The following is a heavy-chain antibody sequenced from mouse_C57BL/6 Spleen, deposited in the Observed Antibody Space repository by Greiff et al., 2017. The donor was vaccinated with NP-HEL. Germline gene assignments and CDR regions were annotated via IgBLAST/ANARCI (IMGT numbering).Heavy chain of an antibody. V-gene: IGHV1-80*01. Sequence: VQLQQSGAELVKPGASVKISCKASGYAFSSYWMNWVKQRPGKGLEWIGQIYPGDGDTNYNGKFKGKATLTADKSSSTAYMQLSSLTSEDSAVYFCARSYYDYDSWYFDVWGTGTTVTVSS. CDR3: ARSYYDYDSWYFDV. CDR1: GYAFSSYW. CDR2: IYPGDGDT. D-gene: IGHD2-4*01. J-gene: IGHJ1*03.